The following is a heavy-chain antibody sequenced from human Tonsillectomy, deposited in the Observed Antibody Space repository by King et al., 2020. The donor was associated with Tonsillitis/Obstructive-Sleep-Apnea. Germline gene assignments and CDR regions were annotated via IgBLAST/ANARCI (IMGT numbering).Heavy chain of an antibody. D-gene: IGHD3-10*01. CDR1: GFTFSSYA. CDR2: ISSNGGST. J-gene: IGHJ4*02. Sequence: VQLVESGGGLVQPGGSLRLSCSASGFTFSSYAMHWVRQAPGKGLEYVSAISSNGGSTYYADSVKGRFTISRDNSKNTLYLQMSSQRAEDTAVYYCVKGALLWFGELSDFDYWGQGTLVTVSS. V-gene: IGHV3-64D*06. CDR3: VKGALLWFGELSDFDY.